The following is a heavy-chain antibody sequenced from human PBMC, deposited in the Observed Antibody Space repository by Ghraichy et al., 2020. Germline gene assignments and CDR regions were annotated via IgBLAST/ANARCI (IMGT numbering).Heavy chain of an antibody. CDR2: MYYTGRT. CDR1: GGSISSTSHY. D-gene: IGHD6-6*01. CDR3: AGIKIAPRSLDI. J-gene: IGHJ4*02. Sequence: SQTLSLTCDVSGGSISSTSHYWGWIRQPPGKGLEWIATMYYTGRTYYNLSLKSRVNLDVDTSKNQFYIKLTSVTAADTAVFYCAGIKIAPRSLDIWGQGPLVTASS. V-gene: IGHV4-39*01.